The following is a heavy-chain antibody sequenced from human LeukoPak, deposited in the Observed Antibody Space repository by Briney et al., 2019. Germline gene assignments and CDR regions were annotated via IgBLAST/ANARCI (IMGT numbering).Heavy chain of an antibody. CDR3: VRGYYYDSSGCWVRDFDI. Sequence: PSETLSLTCTVSGGSISSNNYYWGWIRQPPGKGLEWIGSMCDNGTTHYNPSLKSRVTISVDRSKNQFSLKLSSVTAADTAVYYCVRGYYYDSSGCWVRDFDIWGQGTMVTVSS. D-gene: IGHD3-22*01. CDR2: MCDNGTT. J-gene: IGHJ3*02. V-gene: IGHV4-39*07. CDR1: GGSISSNNYY.